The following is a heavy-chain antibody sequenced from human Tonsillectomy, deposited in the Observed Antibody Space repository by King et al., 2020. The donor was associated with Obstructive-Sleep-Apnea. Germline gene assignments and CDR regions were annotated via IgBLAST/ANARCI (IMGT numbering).Heavy chain of an antibody. D-gene: IGHD3-10*01. CDR1: GFTVSSNY. CDR3: AREISGSYDGAYAY. CDR2: IYGGGST. V-gene: IGHV3-66*01. Sequence: VQLVESGGGLVQPGGSLRLSCAASGFTVSSNYMSWVRQAPGEGLEWVSVIYGGGSTYYADPVKGRFTISRDNSQNTMYLQMNSLRAEDTAVYYCAREISGSYDGAYAYWGQGTLVTVSS. J-gene: IGHJ4*02.